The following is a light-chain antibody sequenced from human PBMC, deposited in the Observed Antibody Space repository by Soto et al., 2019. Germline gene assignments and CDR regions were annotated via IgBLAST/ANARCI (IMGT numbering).Light chain of an antibody. V-gene: IGKV3-20*01. J-gene: IGKJ1*01. CDR1: QSVSSSY. Sequence: EIVLTQSPGTLSLSPGERATLSCRASQSVSSSYLAWYQQKPGQAPRLLIYGASSRATGIPDRFSGRGSGTDFTLTISRLEPEDFAVYYCQQDGSSQWTFGQGTKVDIK. CDR2: GAS. CDR3: QQDGSSQWT.